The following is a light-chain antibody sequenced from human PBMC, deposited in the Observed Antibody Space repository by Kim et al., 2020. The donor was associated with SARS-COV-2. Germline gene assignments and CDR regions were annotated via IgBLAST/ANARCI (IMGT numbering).Light chain of an antibody. CDR1: SWRSYQ. CDR2: GKN. J-gene: IGLJ3*02. CDR3: NSRDNSGNRV. V-gene: IGLV3-19*01. Sequence: VAWRQTVRITHKRDSWRSYQESRYQHKPEQAPVLVIYGKNNRPSGIPDRFSGSSSGDTASLTITGAQAEDEADYYCNSRDNSGNRVFGGGTLLTVL.